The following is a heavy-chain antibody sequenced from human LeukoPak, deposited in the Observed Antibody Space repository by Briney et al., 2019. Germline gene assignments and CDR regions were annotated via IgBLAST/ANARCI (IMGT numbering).Heavy chain of an antibody. CDR1: GFTLRSYS. J-gene: IGHJ4*02. Sequence: GGSLRLSCVASGFTLRSYSMNWVRQAPGKGLEWVSYITSSSSTIHYADSVKGRFTISRDNAKNSLYPQMNSLRDEDTAVYYCTRDPNALDYWGQGTLVTVSS. CDR3: TRDPNALDY. V-gene: IGHV3-48*02. CDR2: ITSSSSTI.